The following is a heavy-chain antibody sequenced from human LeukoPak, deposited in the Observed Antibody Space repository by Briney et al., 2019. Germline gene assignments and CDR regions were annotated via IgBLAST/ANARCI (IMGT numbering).Heavy chain of an antibody. D-gene: IGHD3-3*01. CDR1: GYTFTGYY. CDR3: ARAITIFGVVTIGGYYFDY. CDR2: INPNSGGT. V-gene: IGHV1-2*02. Sequence: ASVKVSCKASGYTFTGYYMHWVRQAPGQGLEWMGWINPNSGGTNYAQKFRGRVTMTRDTSISTAYMELSRLRSDDTAVYYCARAITIFGVVTIGGYYFDYWGQGTLVTVSS. J-gene: IGHJ4*02.